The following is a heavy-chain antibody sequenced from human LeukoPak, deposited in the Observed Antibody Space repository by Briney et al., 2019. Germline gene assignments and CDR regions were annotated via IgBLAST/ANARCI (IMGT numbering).Heavy chain of an antibody. D-gene: IGHD1-20*01. J-gene: IGHJ4*02. CDR3: SKGRSNFGYLSGDY. CDR1: GFTFSTYG. Sequence: PGGSLRLSCAASGFTFSTYGMSWVRQAPGEGLEWVSVISGSGGSTYYADSVKGRFTISRDNSKNTLYLQMNDVETEDTAIYYCSKGRSNFGYLSGDYWGQGTLVTVSS. V-gene: IGHV3-23*01. CDR2: ISGSGGST.